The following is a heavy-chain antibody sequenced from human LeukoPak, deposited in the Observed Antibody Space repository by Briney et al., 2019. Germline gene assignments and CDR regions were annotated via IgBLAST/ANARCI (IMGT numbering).Heavy chain of an antibody. CDR1: GFTFSSYG. CDR3: AAPFSPYQLLPFDY. Sequence: GRSLRLSCAASGFTFSSYGMHWVRQAPGKGLEWVAVIWYDGSNKYYADSVKGRFTISRDNSKNTLYLQMNSLRAEDTAVYYCAAPFSPYQLLPFDYWGQRTLVTVSS. CDR2: IWYDGSNK. J-gene: IGHJ4*02. V-gene: IGHV3-33*01. D-gene: IGHD2-2*01.